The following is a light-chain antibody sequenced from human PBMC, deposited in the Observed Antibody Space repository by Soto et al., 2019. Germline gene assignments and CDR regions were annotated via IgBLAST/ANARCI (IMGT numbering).Light chain of an antibody. CDR1: SSDVGGYNY. CDR3: SSYTSTSTPFV. CDR2: EVS. Sequence: QSALTQPASVSGSPGQSITISCTGTSSDVGGYNYVSWYQQHPGKAPKLIISEVSNRPSGVSNRFSGSKSGNTASLTISGLQADDEADYYCSSYTSTSTPFVFGTGTKLTVL. V-gene: IGLV2-14*01. J-gene: IGLJ1*01.